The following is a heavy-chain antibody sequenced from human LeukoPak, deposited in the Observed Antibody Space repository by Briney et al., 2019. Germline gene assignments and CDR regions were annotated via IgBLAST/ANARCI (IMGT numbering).Heavy chain of an antibody. CDR1: GYSFTKYW. CDR3: ARHVKDTSGFYYPDFDF. J-gene: IGHJ4*02. D-gene: IGHD3-22*01. CDR2: IYLGDSDT. V-gene: IGHV5-51*01. Sequence: KRGESLKISCKGSGYSFTKYWIGWVRRMPGKGLEWMGIIYLGDSDTRYSPSFQGQVTISADKSVSTAYLQWSSLKASDTAMYYCARHVKDTSGFYYPDFDFWGQGTLVTVSS.